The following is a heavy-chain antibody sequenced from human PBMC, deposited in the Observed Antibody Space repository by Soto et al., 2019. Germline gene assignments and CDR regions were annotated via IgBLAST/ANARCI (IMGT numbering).Heavy chain of an antibody. D-gene: IGHD2-2*01. CDR3: AREDSIIIPAVSDF. CDR2: VSKSDYT. J-gene: IGHJ4*02. V-gene: IGHV3-21*04. Sequence: GGSLRLSCVVYGFPFNNYGINWVRQSPGKGLEWVSTVSKSDYTYYSDLVKGRFTISRDNAKNTVSLQMNTLRAEDTAVYFCAREDSIIIPAVSDFWGQGTLVTVSS. CDR1: GFPFNNYG.